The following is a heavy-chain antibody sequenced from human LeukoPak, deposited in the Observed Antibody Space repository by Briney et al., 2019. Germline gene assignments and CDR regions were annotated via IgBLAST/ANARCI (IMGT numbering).Heavy chain of an antibody. J-gene: IGHJ4*02. CDR1: GFTFSDYY. Sequence: GGSLRLSCAASGFTFSDYYMSWIRQAPGKGLEWVSYISSSGSTIYYADSVKGRFTISRDNAKNSLYLQLNSLKTEDTAVYYCVRVVTTSSGWYHFDNWGQGTLVTVSS. D-gene: IGHD6-13*01. CDR3: VRVVTTSSGWYHFDN. CDR2: ISSSGSTI. V-gene: IGHV3-11*01.